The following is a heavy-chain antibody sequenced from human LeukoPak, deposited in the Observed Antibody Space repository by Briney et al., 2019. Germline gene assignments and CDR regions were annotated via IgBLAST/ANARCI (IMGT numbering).Heavy chain of an antibody. D-gene: IGHD6-13*01. CDR3: ARDNYSSSWSRNYYYYGMDV. V-gene: IGHV3-15*01. J-gene: IGHJ6*02. CDR2: IKSEADGGTT. Sequence: GGSLRLSCAASGFTFSSAWMTWVRQTPGKGLEWVGRIKSEADGGTTDYAAPLKDRFTISRDDSINTLYLQMNSLRAEDTAVYYCARDNYSSSWSRNYYYYGMDVWGQGTTVTVSS. CDR1: GFTFSSAW.